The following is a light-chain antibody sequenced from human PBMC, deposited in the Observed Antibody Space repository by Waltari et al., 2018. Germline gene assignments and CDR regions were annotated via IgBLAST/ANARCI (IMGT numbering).Light chain of an antibody. V-gene: IGLV2-14*01. CDR2: DVN. CDR3: SSYTYSSVV. Sequence: QSALTQPASVSGSPGQSITISCTGTSSDVGGYNYVSWYQQHPGQAPKLMFYDVNKRPSGLSNRFSGSKSGNTASLTISGLQAEDEADYYCSSYTYSSVVFGGGTKLTVL. CDR1: SSDVGGYNY. J-gene: IGLJ2*01.